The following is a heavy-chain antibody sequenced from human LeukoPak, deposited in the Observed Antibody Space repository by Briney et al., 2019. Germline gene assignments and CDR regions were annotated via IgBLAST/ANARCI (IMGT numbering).Heavy chain of an antibody. CDR3: ARSPLRWKIRWYYFDY. CDR1: GGSISSYY. Sequence: PSETLSLTCTVSGGSISSYYWSWIRQPPGKGLEWIGYIYYSGSTNYNPSLKSRVTISVDTPKNQFSLKLSSVTAADTAVYYCARSPLRWKIRWYYFDYWGQGTLVTVSS. V-gene: IGHV4-59*01. D-gene: IGHD4-23*01. J-gene: IGHJ4*02. CDR2: IYYSGST.